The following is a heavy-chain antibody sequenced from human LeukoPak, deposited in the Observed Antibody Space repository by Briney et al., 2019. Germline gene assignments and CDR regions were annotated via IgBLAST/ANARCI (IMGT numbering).Heavy chain of an antibody. CDR2: INASNGNT. CDR1: GYTFTSYA. V-gene: IGHV1-3*01. CDR3: ARFDNYYDSSGYSTSDAFDI. J-gene: IGHJ3*02. D-gene: IGHD3-22*01. Sequence: ASVKVSCKASGYTFTSYAMHWVRQAPGQRLEWMGWINASNGNTKYSQKFQGRVTITRDTSASTAYMELSSLRSEDTAVYYCARFDNYYDSSGYSTSDAFDIWGQGTMVTVSS.